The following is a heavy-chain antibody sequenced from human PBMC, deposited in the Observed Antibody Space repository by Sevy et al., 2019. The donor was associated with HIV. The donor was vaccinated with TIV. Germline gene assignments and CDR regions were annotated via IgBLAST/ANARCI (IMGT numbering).Heavy chain of an antibody. Sequence: GGSLRLSCAASGFTFSSYGMHWVRQAPGKGLEWVAVISYDGSNKYYVDSVKGRFTISRDNSKNTLYLQMNSLRAEDTAVYYCAPARGGDYYFDYWGQGTLVTVSS. V-gene: IGHV3-30*03. D-gene: IGHD3-16*01. J-gene: IGHJ4*02. CDR1: GFTFSSYG. CDR3: APARGGDYYFDY. CDR2: ISYDGSNK.